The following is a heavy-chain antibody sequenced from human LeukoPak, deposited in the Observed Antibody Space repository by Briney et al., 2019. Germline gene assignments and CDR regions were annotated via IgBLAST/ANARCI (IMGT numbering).Heavy chain of an antibody. CDR1: GFTFSNAW. D-gene: IGHD3-10*01. Sequence: GSLRLSCAASGFTFSNAWMSWVRQPPGKGLEWIGYIYYTGSTNYNPSLKSRVTMSIDTSKNQFSLKLNSVTAADTAVYYCARGNNYYGSGSYYYNWFDPWGQGTLVTVSS. CDR3: ARGNNYYGSGSYYYNWFDP. CDR2: IYYTGST. J-gene: IGHJ5*02. V-gene: IGHV4-59*01.